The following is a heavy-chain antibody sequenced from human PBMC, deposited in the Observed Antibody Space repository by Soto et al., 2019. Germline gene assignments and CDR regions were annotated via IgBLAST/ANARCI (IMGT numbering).Heavy chain of an antibody. CDR3: SLDLVYSSSSIYYYMDV. CDR2: ISGSGGST. Sequence: EVQLLESGGGLVQPGGSLRLSCAASGFTFSSYAMSWVRQAPGKGLEWVSAISGSGGSTYYADSVKGRFTISRDNSKNTLYLQMNSLRVEDTAVYYCSLDLVYSSSSIYYYMDVWGKGTTVTVSS. CDR1: GFTFSSYA. J-gene: IGHJ6*03. D-gene: IGHD6-6*01. V-gene: IGHV3-23*01.